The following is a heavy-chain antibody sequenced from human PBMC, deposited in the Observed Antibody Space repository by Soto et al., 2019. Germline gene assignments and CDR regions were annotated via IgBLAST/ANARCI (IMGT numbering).Heavy chain of an antibody. Sequence: PSETLSLTCAVYGGSFSGYYWSWIRQPPGKGLEWIGEINHSGSTNYNPSLKSRVTISVDTSKNQFSLKLSSVTAADTAVYYCARGLLAARTGYNWFDPWGQGTLVTVSS. CDR2: INHSGST. V-gene: IGHV4-34*01. CDR1: GGSFSGYY. J-gene: IGHJ5*02. D-gene: IGHD6-6*01. CDR3: ARGLLAARTGYNWFDP.